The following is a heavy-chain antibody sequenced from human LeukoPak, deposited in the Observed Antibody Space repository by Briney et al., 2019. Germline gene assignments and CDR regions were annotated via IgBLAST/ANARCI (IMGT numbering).Heavy chain of an antibody. CDR3: ARGSIVGATFDYFDY. D-gene: IGHD1-26*01. CDR1: GYTFTGYY. J-gene: IGHJ4*02. CDR2: INPNSGCT. V-gene: IGHV1-2*02. Sequence: ASVKVSCKASGYTFTGYYIHWVRQAPGQGPEWMGWINPNSGCTNYAQKFQGRVTMTRDTSISTAYMDLSRLRSDDTAVYYCARGSIVGATFDYFDYWGQGTLVTVSS.